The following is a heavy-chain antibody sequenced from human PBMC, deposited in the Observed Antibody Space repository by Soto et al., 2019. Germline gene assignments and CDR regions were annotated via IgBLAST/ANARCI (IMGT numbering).Heavy chain of an antibody. CDR1: GFTFSNYA. CDR2: ISYDGRNK. CDR3: ARNGSGNYYHFDY. Sequence: QVQLVESGGGVVQPGRSLRLSCAASGFTFSNYAMHWVRQAPGKGLEWVAVISYDGRNKYYADSVKGRFTISRDNSKNTLYLQVNSLRADDTAVYYCARNGSGNYYHFDYWGQGTLVTVPS. J-gene: IGHJ4*02. V-gene: IGHV3-30*04. D-gene: IGHD3-10*01.